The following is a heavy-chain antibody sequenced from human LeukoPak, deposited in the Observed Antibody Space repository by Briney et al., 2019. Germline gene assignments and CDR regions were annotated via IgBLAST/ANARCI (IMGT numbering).Heavy chain of an antibody. CDR3: AREVERAFDI. CDR2: IYYSGST. J-gene: IGHJ3*02. CDR1: GGSISSSSYY. D-gene: IGHD2-15*01. V-gene: IGHV4-39*02. Sequence: SETLSLTCTVSGGSISSSSYYWGWIRQPPGKGLEWIGSIYYSGSTYYNPSLKSRVTISVDTSKNQFSLKLSSVTAADTAVYYCAREVERAFDIWGQGTMVTVSS.